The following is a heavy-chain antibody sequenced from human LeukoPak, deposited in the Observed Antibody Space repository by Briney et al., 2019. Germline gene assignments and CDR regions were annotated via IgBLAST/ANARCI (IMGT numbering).Heavy chain of an antibody. CDR2: ISVRSNYR. J-gene: IGHJ4*02. D-gene: IGHD3-22*01. V-gene: IGHV3-21*01. Sequence: GGSLRLSCAASGYTFSDFSVNWVRQAPGKGLEWVSSISVRSNYRYYADSVRGRFTISRDDARDSLFLQMNSLRAEDTAVYFCGRLRRNNDRSGYYYYDYWGQGTLVTVSS. CDR1: GYTFSDFS. CDR3: GRLRRNNDRSGYYYYDY.